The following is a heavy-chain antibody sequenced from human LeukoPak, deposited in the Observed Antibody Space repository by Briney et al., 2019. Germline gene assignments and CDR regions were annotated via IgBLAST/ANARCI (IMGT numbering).Heavy chain of an antibody. D-gene: IGHD5/OR15-5a*01. V-gene: IGHV4-61*09. J-gene: IGHJ4*02. CDR2: VINGGNT. CDR1: GDSITSGDYF. Sequence: SETLSLTCTVSGDSITSGDYFWTWIRQPAGKGLEWVGHVINGGNTDYNPSLNSRVTISVDRFKNQFSLTLSSVTAADTAVYYCTRECLRSTCPVPFDSWGQGTPVTVSS. CDR3: TRECLRSTCPVPFDS.